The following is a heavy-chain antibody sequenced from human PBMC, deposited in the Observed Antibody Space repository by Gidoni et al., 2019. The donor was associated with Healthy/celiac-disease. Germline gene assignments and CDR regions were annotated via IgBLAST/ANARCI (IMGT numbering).Heavy chain of an antibody. Sequence: EVQLVESGGGLVKPGGSLRLSCAASGFTFSSYSMTWFRQAPGKGLEWVSSISSSSSYIYYADSVKGRFTISRDNAKNSLYLQMNSLRAEDTAVYYCARIQGDDYVWGSYRLYGGPSYFDYWGQGTLVTVSS. V-gene: IGHV3-21*01. CDR1: GFTFSSYS. D-gene: IGHD3-16*02. J-gene: IGHJ4*02. CDR3: ARIQGDDYVWGSYRLYGGPSYFDY. CDR2: ISSSSSYI.